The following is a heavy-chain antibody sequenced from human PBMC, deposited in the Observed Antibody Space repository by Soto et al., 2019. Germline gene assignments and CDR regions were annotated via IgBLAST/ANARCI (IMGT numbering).Heavy chain of an antibody. J-gene: IGHJ6*03. D-gene: IGHD1-20*01. Sequence: GGSLRLSCAASGFTFSSYWMHWVRQAPGKGLVWVSRINSDGSSTSYADSVKGRFTISRDNAKNTLYLQMNSLRAEDTAVYYCARDGRPPVFKPLYYYYYYMDVWGKGTTVTVSS. CDR1: GFTFSSYW. CDR3: ARDGRPPVFKPLYYYYYYMDV. CDR2: INSDGSST. V-gene: IGHV3-74*01.